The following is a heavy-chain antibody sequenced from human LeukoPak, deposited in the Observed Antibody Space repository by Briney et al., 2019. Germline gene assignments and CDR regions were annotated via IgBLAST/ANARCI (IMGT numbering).Heavy chain of an antibody. J-gene: IGHJ4*02. CDR2: ISWNSGSI. CDR3: AKDRDYYGSGSYEY. V-gene: IGHV3-9*01. D-gene: IGHD3-10*01. Sequence: GGSLRLSCAASGFTFDDYAMHWVRQAPGKGLEWVSGISWNSGSIGYADSVKGRFTISRDNAKNSLYLQMNSLRAEDTALYYCAKDRDYYGSGSYEYWGQGTLVTVSS. CDR1: GFTFDDYA.